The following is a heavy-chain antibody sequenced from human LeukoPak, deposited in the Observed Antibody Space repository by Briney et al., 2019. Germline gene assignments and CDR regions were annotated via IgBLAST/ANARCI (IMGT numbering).Heavy chain of an antibody. CDR1: GFTFTKYA. Sequence: QPGGSLRLSCEASGFTFTKYAMSWVRQAPGKGREWGSSISSSGYNTYYADSVEGRFTISRDNSNNTLYLQMNSLRAEDTAIYYCAKGPHIAVAATFFDYWGQGTLVIVS. CDR2: ISSSGYNT. D-gene: IGHD6-19*01. CDR3: AKGPHIAVAATFFDY. V-gene: IGHV3-23*01. J-gene: IGHJ4*02.